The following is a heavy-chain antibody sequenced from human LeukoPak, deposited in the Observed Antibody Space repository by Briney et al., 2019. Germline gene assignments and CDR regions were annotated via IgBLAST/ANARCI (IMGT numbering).Heavy chain of an antibody. CDR3: ARHAVGATNYYYYYMDV. V-gene: IGHV4-30-4*08. CDR2: IFNTGSP. CDR1: GGSISSGDYY. J-gene: IGHJ6*03. Sequence: SETLSLTCSVSGGSISSGDYYWSWIRQTPEKGLEWIGHIFNTGSPYYTPSLKSRVTISADTSKNQFSLKLSSVTAADTAVYYCARHAVGATNYYYYYMDVWGKGTTVTVSS. D-gene: IGHD1-26*01.